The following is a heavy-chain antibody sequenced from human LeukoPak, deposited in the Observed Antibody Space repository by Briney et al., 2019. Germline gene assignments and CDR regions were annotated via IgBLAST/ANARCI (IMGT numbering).Heavy chain of an antibody. V-gene: IGHV4-38-2*02. Sequence: PSETLSLTCAVSGYSISSGYYWGWIRQPPGKGLEWIGSIYHCGSTYYNPSLKSRVTISVDTSKNQFSLKLSSVTAADTAVYYCARESGSYHSPAEWGQGTLVTVSS. CDR2: IYHCGST. CDR3: ARESGSYHSPAE. CDR1: GYSISSGYY. D-gene: IGHD1-26*01. J-gene: IGHJ4*02.